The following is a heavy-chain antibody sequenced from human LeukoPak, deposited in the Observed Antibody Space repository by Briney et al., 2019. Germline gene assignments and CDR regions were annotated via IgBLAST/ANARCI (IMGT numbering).Heavy chain of an antibody. Sequence: ASAKVSCKASGYAFTSYYTYYMHWVRQAPGQGLEWMGIINPSGGDTSYAQKFQGRVTMTRDTSTSTVYMELSSLRSEDTAVYYCARGYPLDWNYFDYWGQGTLVTVSS. J-gene: IGHJ4*02. CDR2: INPSGGDT. D-gene: IGHD3/OR15-3a*01. CDR3: ARGYPLDWNYFDY. CDR1: GYAFTSYYTYY. V-gene: IGHV1-46*01.